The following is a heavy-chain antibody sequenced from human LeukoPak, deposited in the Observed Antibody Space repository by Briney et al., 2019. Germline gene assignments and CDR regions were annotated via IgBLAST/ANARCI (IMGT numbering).Heavy chain of an antibody. J-gene: IGHJ4*02. CDR2: IIPIFGTA. Sequence: SVKVSCKASGGTFSSYAISWVRQAPGQGLEWMGGIIPIFGTANYAQKFQGRGTITTDESTSTAYMELSSLRSEDTAVYYCARGFLEWLPLVYWGQGTLVTVSS. CDR3: ARGFLEWLPLVY. CDR1: GGTFSSYA. D-gene: IGHD3-3*01. V-gene: IGHV1-69*05.